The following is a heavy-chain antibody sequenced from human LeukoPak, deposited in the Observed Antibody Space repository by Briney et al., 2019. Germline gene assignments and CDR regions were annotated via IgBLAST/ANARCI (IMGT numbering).Heavy chain of an antibody. D-gene: IGHD1-26*01. V-gene: IGHV4-59*11. CDR3: AGGHYPLEY. J-gene: IGHJ4*02. CDR2: IYIGGTT. CDR1: GGSISSHF. Sequence: SETLSLTCTISGGSISSHFWSWMRQPPGKGLEWIGNIYIGGTTNYNPSLKSRVTISVDTSRTQFSLKLSSMTAADTAVYYCAGGHYPLEYWGQGTLVTVSS.